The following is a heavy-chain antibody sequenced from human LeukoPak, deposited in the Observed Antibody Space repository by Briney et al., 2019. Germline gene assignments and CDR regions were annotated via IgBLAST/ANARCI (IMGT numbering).Heavy chain of an antibody. J-gene: IGHJ4*02. Sequence: ASVKVSCKASGYTFTSYYMHWVRQAPGQGLEWMGIINPSGGSTSYAQKFQGRVTMTRDMSTSTVYMELSSLRSEDTAVYYCARDAPNLGSVDYWGQGTLVTVSS. D-gene: IGHD7-27*01. V-gene: IGHV1-46*01. CDR2: INPSGGST. CDR3: ARDAPNLGSVDY. CDR1: GYTFTSYY.